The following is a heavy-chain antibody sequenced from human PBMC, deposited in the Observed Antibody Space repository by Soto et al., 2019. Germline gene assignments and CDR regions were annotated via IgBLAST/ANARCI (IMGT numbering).Heavy chain of an antibody. D-gene: IGHD3-22*01. J-gene: IGHJ4*02. V-gene: IGHV1-3*01. CDR1: GYTSTSYA. Sequence: ASVKVSCKASGYTSTSYAMHWLRQAPGQRLEWMGWIDAGNGNTKYSQKLQGRVSITTDTSTSTAYMELSSLRSDDTAVYYCARNSGFYYDSSGYFRYWGQGTLVTVSS. CDR3: ARNSGFYYDSSGYFRY. CDR2: IDAGNGNT.